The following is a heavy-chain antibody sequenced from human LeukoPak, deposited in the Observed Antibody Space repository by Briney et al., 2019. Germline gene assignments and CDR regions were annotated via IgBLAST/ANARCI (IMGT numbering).Heavy chain of an antibody. D-gene: IGHD5-12*01. CDR2: IIASSGAT. Sequence: GGSLRLSCAASGFSFNNYAMSWVRQAPGKGLEWVSIIIASSGATFYADSVKGRFTISRDISKNTLYLQTNNLRVEDTAVYYCAKGGYDYIEVAYFDFWGQGILVTVSS. CDR3: AKGGYDYIEVAYFDF. J-gene: IGHJ4*02. CDR1: GFSFNNYA. V-gene: IGHV3-23*01.